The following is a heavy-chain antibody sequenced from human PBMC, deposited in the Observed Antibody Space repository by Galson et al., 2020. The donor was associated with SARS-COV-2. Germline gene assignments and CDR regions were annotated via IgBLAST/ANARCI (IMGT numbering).Heavy chain of an antibody. V-gene: IGHV3-23*01. Sequence: GESLKISCAASGFTFTNYAMSWVRQAPGKGLEWVSGISGSGGSTYYAVFGKGRFTISRDNSKNTVYLQMNSLGAGDTSLDYCAKDQGNGYSDQLYYWGQGTLFTVSS. CDR3: AKDQGNGYSDQLYY. CDR1: GFTFTNYA. D-gene: IGHD4-4*01. J-gene: IGHJ4*02. CDR2: ISGSGGST.